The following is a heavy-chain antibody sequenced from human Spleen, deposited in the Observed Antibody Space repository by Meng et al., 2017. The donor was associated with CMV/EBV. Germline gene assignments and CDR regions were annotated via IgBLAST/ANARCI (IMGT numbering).Heavy chain of an antibody. J-gene: IGHJ4*02. CDR1: GLTVSASY. Sequence: SGTASGLTVSASYMSSVRQAAGKMLEWVSILYRGTTTYYAESVMGRFTISKDNSKNTVYLQMNSVRVEDTAMYYCATGNGGSGPWGQGTLVTVSS. CDR2: LYRGTTT. D-gene: IGHD3-16*01. CDR3: ATGNGGSGP. V-gene: IGHV3-53*01.